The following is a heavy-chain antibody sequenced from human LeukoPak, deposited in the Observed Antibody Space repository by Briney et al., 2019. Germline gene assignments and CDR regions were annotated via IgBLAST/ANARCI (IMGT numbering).Heavy chain of an antibody. V-gene: IGHV3-11*04. Sequence: GGSLRLSCLASGFTFSDYYMTWIRQTPGKGLDWVAYIDSSGGTIYYADSVTGRFTVSRDNAKNSLYLQMNSLRPEDTAVYYCARDKTPDTFYYCMDVWGKGTTVTVSS. CDR2: IDSSGGTI. D-gene: IGHD1-14*01. CDR1: GFTFSDYY. J-gene: IGHJ6*03. CDR3: ARDKTPDTFYYCMDV.